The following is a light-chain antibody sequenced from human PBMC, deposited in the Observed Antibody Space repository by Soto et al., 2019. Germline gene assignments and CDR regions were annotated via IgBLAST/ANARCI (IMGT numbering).Light chain of an antibody. CDR1: SSNIGSSY. J-gene: IGLJ2*01. V-gene: IGLV1-47*01. CDR3: AGWDASLSGHVV. CDR2: RNN. Sequence: QSVLTQPPSASGTPGQRVTISCSGSSSNIGSSYVYWYQQLPGTAPKLLIFRNNQRPSGVPDRFSGSKSGTSASLAISGLRSEDEADYYCAGWDASLSGHVVFGGGTQLTVL.